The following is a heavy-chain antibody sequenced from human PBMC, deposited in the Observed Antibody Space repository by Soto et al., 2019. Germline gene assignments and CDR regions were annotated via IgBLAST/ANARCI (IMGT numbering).Heavy chain of an antibody. V-gene: IGHV1-69*13. CDR3: AGRKGLRFLEWLFYFDY. Sequence: SVKVSCKASGGTFSSYAISWVRQAPGQGLEWMGGIIPIFGTANYAQKFQGRVTITADESTSTAYMELSSLRSEDTAVYYCAGRKGLRFLEWLFYFDYWGQGTLVTVSS. CDR2: IIPIFGTA. CDR1: GGTFSSYA. D-gene: IGHD3-3*01. J-gene: IGHJ4*02.